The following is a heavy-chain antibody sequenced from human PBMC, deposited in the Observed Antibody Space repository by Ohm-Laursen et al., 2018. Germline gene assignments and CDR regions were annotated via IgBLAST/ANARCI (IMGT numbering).Heavy chain of an antibody. CDR2: IYYSGST. V-gene: IGHV4-61*05. CDR1: GDSISSTSYY. Sequence: GTLSLTCIVSGDSISSTSYYWSWIRQPPGKGLEWIGYIYYSGSTNYNPSPKSRVTISVDTSKNQFSLKLSSVTAADTALYYCARGLWWFDPWGQGTLVTVSS. CDR3: ARGLWWFDP. J-gene: IGHJ5*02.